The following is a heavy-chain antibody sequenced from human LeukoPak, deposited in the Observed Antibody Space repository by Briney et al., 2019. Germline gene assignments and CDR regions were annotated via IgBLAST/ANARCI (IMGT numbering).Heavy chain of an antibody. CDR2: IYYSGST. D-gene: IGHD6-13*01. CDR1: GGSISSYY. CDR3: ARAAAAAVNWFDP. J-gene: IGHJ5*02. V-gene: IGHV4-59*01. Sequence: SETLSLTCTVSGGSISSYYWSWIRLPPGKGLEWIGYIYYSGSTNYNPSLKSRVTISVDTSKNQFSLKLSSVTAADTAVYYCARAAAAAVNWFDPWGQGTLVTVSS.